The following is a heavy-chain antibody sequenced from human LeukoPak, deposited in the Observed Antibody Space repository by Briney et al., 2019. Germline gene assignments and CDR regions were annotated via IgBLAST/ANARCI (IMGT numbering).Heavy chain of an antibody. D-gene: IGHD3-10*01. J-gene: IGHJ5*02. CDR3: ARGGDSSGSYSLNWFDP. V-gene: IGHV1-69*13. Sequence: SVKVSCKASGGTFSSYAISWVRQAPGQGLEWMGGIIPIFGTANYAQKFQGRVTITADESTSTAYMELSSLRSEDAAVYYCARGGDSSGSYSLNWFDPWGQGTLVTVSS. CDR1: GGTFSSYA. CDR2: IIPIFGTA.